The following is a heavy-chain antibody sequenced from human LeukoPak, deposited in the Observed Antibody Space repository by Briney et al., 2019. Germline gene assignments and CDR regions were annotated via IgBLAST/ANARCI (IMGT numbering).Heavy chain of an antibody. CDR2: IRYDGSNK. Sequence: GGSLRLSCAASGFTFSSYGMHWVRQAPGKGLERVAFIRYDGSNKYYADSVKGRFTIFRDNSKNTLYLQMNSLRAEDTAVYYCAKGWASVRMPFDYWGQGTLVTVSS. V-gene: IGHV3-30*02. D-gene: IGHD2-2*01. CDR1: GFTFSSYG. CDR3: AKGWASVRMPFDY. J-gene: IGHJ4*02.